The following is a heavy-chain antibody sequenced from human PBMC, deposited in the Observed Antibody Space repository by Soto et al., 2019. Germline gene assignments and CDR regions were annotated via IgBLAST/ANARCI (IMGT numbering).Heavy chain of an antibody. CDR1: GLTFNTNA. CDR2: ILGTGSRT. D-gene: IGHD6-25*01. V-gene: IGHV3-23*01. J-gene: IGHJ6*02. CDR3: TKDTGYLSMDA. Sequence: GGTLRLSCAASGLTFNTNAMSWVRQAPGKGLEWVSSILGTGSRTYYADSVKGRFTIASDNSKNTVSLQMNNLIAEDTVLYFCTKDTGYLSMDAWGQGTTVTVSS.